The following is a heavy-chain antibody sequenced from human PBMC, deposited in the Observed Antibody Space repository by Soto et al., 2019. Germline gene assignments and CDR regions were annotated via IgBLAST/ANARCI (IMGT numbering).Heavy chain of an antibody. Sequence: EVQLVESGGGLVQPGESLRLSCAASGFTFSAFWMHWVRLLPGKGLVWVSRMNGDGSNTAYADSVKGRFSISRDNSNNTLYLQMTNVRGEDTAVYYCVRRAGGAVVWYYDLWGRGTLVSVFS. J-gene: IGHJ2*01. CDR3: VRRAGGAVVWYYDL. D-gene: IGHD2-21*01. V-gene: IGHV3-74*01. CDR2: MNGDGSNT. CDR1: GFTFSAFW.